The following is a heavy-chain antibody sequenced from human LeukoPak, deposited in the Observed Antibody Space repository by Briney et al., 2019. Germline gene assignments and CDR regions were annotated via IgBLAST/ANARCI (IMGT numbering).Heavy chain of an antibody. V-gene: IGHV6-1*01. D-gene: IGHD3-10*01. Sequence: KLSQTLSLTCAISGDSVSSNSAAWNWIRQSRSRGLEWPGRTYYRSKWHSYYAPSVKSRITINPDTSKNQFSLQLKSVTPEDTAVYYCARMVGLVSDFWGQGTLVTVSS. CDR3: ARMVGLVSDF. CDR2: TYYRSKWHS. J-gene: IGHJ4*02. CDR1: GDSVSSNSAA.